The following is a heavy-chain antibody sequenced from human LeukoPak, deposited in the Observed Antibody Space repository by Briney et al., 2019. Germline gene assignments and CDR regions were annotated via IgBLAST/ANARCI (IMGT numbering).Heavy chain of an antibody. CDR1: GYTFTNYY. J-gene: IGHJ5*02. V-gene: IGHV1-18*04. CDR2: ISAYNGNT. CDR3: ARHDWFDP. Sequence: ASVKVSCKASGYTFTNYYIHWVRQAPGQGFEWMGWISAYNGNTNYAQKLQGRVTMTTDTSTSTAYMELRSLRSDDTAVYYCARHDWFDPWGQGTLVTVSS.